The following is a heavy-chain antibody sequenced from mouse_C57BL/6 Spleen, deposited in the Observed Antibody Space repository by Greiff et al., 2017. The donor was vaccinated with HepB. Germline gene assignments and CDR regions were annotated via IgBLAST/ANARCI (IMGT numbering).Heavy chain of an antibody. V-gene: IGHV3-6*01. D-gene: IGHD4-1*01. CDR1: GYSITSGYY. CDR2: ISYDGSN. J-gene: IGHJ1*03. CDR3: ARGGTGTVWYFDV. Sequence: EVQLKESGPGLVKPSQSLSLTCSVTGYSITSGYYWNWIRQFPGNKLEWMGYISYDGSNNYNPSLKNRISITRDTSKNQFFLKLNSVTTEDTATYYCARGGTGTVWYFDVWGTGTTVTVSS.